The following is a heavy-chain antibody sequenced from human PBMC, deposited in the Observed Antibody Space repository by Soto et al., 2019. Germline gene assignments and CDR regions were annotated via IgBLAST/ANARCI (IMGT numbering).Heavy chain of an antibody. D-gene: IGHD3-9*01. CDR2: IYHSGST. Sequence: QLQLQESGSGLVKPSQTLSLTCSVSGASISSGGYSWNWIRQPPGKGLAWIGYIYHSGSTYYNPSLKSRVNISVDKSKNQFSLKLISVTAADTAVYYCARDDLNGYFFDIGGQGTMVTVSS. V-gene: IGHV4-30-2*01. CDR3: ARDDLNGYFFDI. CDR1: GASISSGGYS. J-gene: IGHJ3*02.